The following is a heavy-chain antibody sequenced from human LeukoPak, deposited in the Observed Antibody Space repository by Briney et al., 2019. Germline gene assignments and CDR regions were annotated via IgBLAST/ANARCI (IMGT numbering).Heavy chain of an antibody. J-gene: IGHJ6*03. D-gene: IGHD3-10*01. CDR2: IIPIFGTA. Sequence: GASVKVSCKASGGTFSSYAISWVRQAPGQGLEWMGGIIPIFGTANYAQKFQGRVTITADESTSTAYMELSSLRSEDTAVYYCARHYGSGSYRLLWYMDVWGKGTTVTISS. CDR1: GGTFSSYA. CDR3: ARHYGSGSYRLLWYMDV. V-gene: IGHV1-69*13.